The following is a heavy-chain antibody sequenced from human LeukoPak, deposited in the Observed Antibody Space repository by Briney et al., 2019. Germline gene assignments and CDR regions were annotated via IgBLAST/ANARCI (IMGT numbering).Heavy chain of an antibody. Sequence: ASVKVSCKASGYTFTSYYINWVRQATGQGPEWMGWMNPNSGNTGYAQKFQGRVTMTRNTSISTAYMELSSLRSEDTAVYYCARVTHTELSTWFDPWGQGTLVTVSS. CDR3: ARVTHTELSTWFDP. D-gene: IGHD5-18*01. CDR2: MNPNSGNT. J-gene: IGHJ5*02. CDR1: GYTFTSYY. V-gene: IGHV1-8*01.